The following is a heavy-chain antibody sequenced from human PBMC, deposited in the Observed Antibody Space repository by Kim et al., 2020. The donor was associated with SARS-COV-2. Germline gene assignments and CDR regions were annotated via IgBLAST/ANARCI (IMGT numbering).Heavy chain of an antibody. V-gene: IGHV3-23*01. CDR3: AKHQHRVPGLFVYGY. Sequence: GGSLRLSCVASGFTFSRYAMSWVRQAPGKGLEWVSAISGSGDNTYYADSVKGRFTISTDNSKNTLYLQMNILRAEDTAVYYCAKHQHRVPGLFVYGYWGPRALVT. D-gene: IGHD2-8*01. CDR1: GFTFSRYA. CDR2: ISGSGDNT. J-gene: IGHJ4*02.